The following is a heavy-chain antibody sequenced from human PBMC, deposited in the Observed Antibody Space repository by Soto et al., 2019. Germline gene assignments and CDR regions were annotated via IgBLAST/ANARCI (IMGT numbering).Heavy chain of an antibody. CDR3: ARGDGSGSYYTHDAFDI. J-gene: IGHJ3*02. CDR2: ISGSGGRI. Sequence: GGSLRLSCAASGFTLSNYAMSWVRQAPGKGLEWVSTISGSGGRIYYADSVKGRFTISRDNSKNTLYLQMNSLRAEDTAVYYCARGDGSGSYYTHDAFDIWGQGTMVTVS. V-gene: IGHV3-23*01. D-gene: IGHD3-10*01. CDR1: GFTLSNYA.